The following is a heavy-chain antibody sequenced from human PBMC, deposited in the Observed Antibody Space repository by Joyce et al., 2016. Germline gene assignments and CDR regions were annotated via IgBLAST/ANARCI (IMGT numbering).Heavy chain of an antibody. V-gene: IGHV1-18*01. CDR2: ISIQNADR. CDR1: GYTFSAYG. Sequence: QLQLVQSEAEMKKPGASVKVTCRASGYTFSAYGISWVRQAPGQGPEWRGWISIQNADREVAQKFQDRIIMTTDTSTSTVYMELRGLRSDDTAVYFCARGLGSSWYYFHAMDVWGQGTTVTVSS. J-gene: IGHJ6*02. CDR3: ARGLGSSWYYFHAMDV. D-gene: IGHD6-13*01.